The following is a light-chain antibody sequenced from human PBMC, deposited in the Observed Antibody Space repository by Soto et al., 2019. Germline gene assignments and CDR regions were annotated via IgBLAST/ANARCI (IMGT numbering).Light chain of an antibody. J-gene: IGLJ3*02. V-gene: IGLV2-14*01. Sequence: QSALTQPASLSGSPGQSITISCTGTSSDIGAYDYVSWFQQHPGKAPKLMISEVNNRPSGVSNRFSGSKSANTASLTISGLQAEDEADYYCCSYAGTYTLVFGGGTKLTVL. CDR2: EVN. CDR1: SSDIGAYDY. CDR3: CSYAGTYTLV.